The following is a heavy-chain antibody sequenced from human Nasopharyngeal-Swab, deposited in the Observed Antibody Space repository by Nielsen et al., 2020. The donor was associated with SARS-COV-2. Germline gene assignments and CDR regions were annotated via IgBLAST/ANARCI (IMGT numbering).Heavy chain of an antibody. CDR3: ARARPDIVVVPAALLFDP. Sequence: GESLKISCAASGFTFSSYYMHWVRQATGKGLEWVSAIGTAGDTYYPGSVKGRFTISRENAKNALYLQMNSLRAGDTAVYYCARARPDIVVVPAALLFDPWGQGTLVTVSS. D-gene: IGHD2-2*01. J-gene: IGHJ5*02. CDR2: IGTAGDT. CDR1: GFTFSSYY. V-gene: IGHV3-13*04.